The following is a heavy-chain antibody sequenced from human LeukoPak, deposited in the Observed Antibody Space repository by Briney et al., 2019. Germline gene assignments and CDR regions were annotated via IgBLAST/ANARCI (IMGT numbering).Heavy chain of an antibody. V-gene: IGHV4-38-2*02. J-gene: IGHJ4*02. CDR3: ARVATVTGWNFDY. CDR2: IYHRGST. Sequence: SETLSLTCTVSGYSISSGYYWGWIRQPPGKGLEWIGSIYHRGSTYYNPSLKSRVTISVDTSKNQFSLKLSSVTAADTAVYYCARVATVTGWNFDYWGQGTLVTVSS. CDR1: GYSISSGYY. D-gene: IGHD4-17*01.